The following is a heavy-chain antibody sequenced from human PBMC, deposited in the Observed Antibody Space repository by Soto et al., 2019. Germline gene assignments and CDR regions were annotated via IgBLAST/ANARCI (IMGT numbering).Heavy chain of an antibody. D-gene: IGHD3-9*01. CDR3: ARGRVLRLYYDILTGSGFAFDI. CDR2: INYSGST. CDR1: GGSFSGYY. Sequence: PSETLSLTCAVYGGSFSGYYWSWIRQPPGKGLEWIGEINYSGSTNYNPSFKSRVTISVDTSKNQFSLKPSSLTAADTAVYYCARGRVLRLYYDILTGSGFAFDIWGQGTMVTVSS. V-gene: IGHV4-34*01. J-gene: IGHJ3*02.